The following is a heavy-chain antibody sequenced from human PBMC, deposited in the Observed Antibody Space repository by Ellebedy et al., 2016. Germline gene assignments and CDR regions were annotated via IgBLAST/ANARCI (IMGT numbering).Heavy chain of an antibody. D-gene: IGHD3-22*01. CDR1: GGSISSSSHY. CDR3: ARVTYYYDSSRNYRTHYFDY. V-gene: IGHV4-39*07. Sequence: SETLSLXCTVSGGSISSSSHYWGWIRQPPGKGLEWIGSIYHSGIIYYNPSLKSRVTIPVDTSKSQFSLNLSSVTAADTAVYYCARVTYYYDSSRNYRTHYFDYWGQGTLVTVSS. CDR2: IYHSGII. J-gene: IGHJ4*02.